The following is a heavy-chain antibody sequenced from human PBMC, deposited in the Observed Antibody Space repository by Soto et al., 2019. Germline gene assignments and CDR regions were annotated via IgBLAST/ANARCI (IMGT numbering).Heavy chain of an antibody. Sequence: QITLKESGPTLVKPTQTLTLTCTYSGFSLRPTGVGVGWIRQPPGKALEWLGIIYWNDDKRYSPSLKSRFTLTSDISKSQVVLTMTNMDPVDTATYYCAHTWGLPFDYWGQGTLVMVSS. CDR3: AHTWGLPFDY. J-gene: IGHJ4*02. V-gene: IGHV2-5*01. CDR2: IYWNDDK. CDR1: GFSLRPTGVG. D-gene: IGHD3-16*01.